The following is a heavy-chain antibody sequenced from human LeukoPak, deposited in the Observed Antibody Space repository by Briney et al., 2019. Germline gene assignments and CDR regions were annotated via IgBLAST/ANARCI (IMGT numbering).Heavy chain of an antibody. CDR2: ISSSSSYI. Sequence: GGSLRLSCAASGFTFSSYSMNWVRQAPGKGLEWVSSISSSSSYIYYADSVKGRFTISRDNAKNSLYLQMNSLRAEDTAVYYCARGRGFGEYQDWGQGTLVTVSS. CDR1: GFTFSSYS. CDR3: ARGRGFGEYQD. D-gene: IGHD3-10*01. J-gene: IGHJ4*02. V-gene: IGHV3-21*04.